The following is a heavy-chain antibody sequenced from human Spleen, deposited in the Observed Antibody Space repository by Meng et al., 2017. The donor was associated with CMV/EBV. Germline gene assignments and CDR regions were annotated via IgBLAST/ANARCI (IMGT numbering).Heavy chain of an antibody. CDR3: ARDLVAGTGTFDY. Sequence: GGSLRLSCAASGFTFSSYEMNWVRQAPGKGLEWVSYISHTGNIIYYADSVKGRFTISRDNTKNMVYLQMNSLRAEDTAVYFCARDLVAGTGTFDYWGQGTLVTVSS. CDR2: ISHTGNII. J-gene: IGHJ4*02. CDR1: GFTFSSYE. V-gene: IGHV3-48*03. D-gene: IGHD6-19*01.